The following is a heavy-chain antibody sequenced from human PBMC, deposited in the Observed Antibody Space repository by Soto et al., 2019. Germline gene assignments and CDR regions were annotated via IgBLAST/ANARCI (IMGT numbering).Heavy chain of an antibody. CDR2: IIPIFGTA. J-gene: IGHJ3*02. CDR3: ARDPEPMDAFDI. CDR1: GGTFSSYA. D-gene: IGHD1-26*01. V-gene: IGHV1-69*05. Sequence: SVKISCKTAGGTFSSYAIIGVRPAPGQGLEWMGGIIPIFGTANYAQKFQGRVTITRDTSASTAYMELSSLRSEDTAVYYCARDPEPMDAFDIWVKGTMVT.